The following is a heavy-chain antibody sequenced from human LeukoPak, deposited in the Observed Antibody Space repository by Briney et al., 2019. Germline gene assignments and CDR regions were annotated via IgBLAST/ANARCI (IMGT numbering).Heavy chain of an antibody. Sequence: GGSLRLSCAASGFTFSSYGMNWVRQAPGKGLEWVSSISSTTTYIYYADSVRGRFTISRDDAKNSLYLQMNSLRAEDSAVYYCTRGLSIPGGDSNYWGQGTLVAVSS. D-gene: IGHD2-21*02. CDR3: TRGLSIPGGDSNY. V-gene: IGHV3-21*01. CDR2: ISSTTTYI. CDR1: GFTFSSYG. J-gene: IGHJ4*02.